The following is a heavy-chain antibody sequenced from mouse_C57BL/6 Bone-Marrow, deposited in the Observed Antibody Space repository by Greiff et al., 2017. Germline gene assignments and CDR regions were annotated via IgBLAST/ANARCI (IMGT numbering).Heavy chain of an antibody. J-gene: IGHJ1*03. Sequence: EVQLVESGGGLVKPGGSLKLSCAASGFTFSSYAMSWVRQTPEKRLEWVATISDGGSYTYYPDNVKGRFTISRDNAKNNLYLQMSHLKSEDTAMYYCASHDGYFYWYFDVWGTGTTVTVSS. D-gene: IGHD2-3*01. CDR2: ISDGGSYT. CDR3: ASHDGYFYWYFDV. V-gene: IGHV5-4*01. CDR1: GFTFSSYA.